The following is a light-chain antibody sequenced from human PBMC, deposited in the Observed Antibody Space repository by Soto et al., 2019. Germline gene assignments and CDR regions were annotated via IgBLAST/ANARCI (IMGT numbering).Light chain of an antibody. V-gene: IGKV3-20*01. CDR1: QSVSSSF. J-gene: IGKJ1*01. Sequence: EIVLTQSPGTLSLSPGERATLSCRASQSVSSSFLAWYQQKPGQAPRLLIYGASSRATGIPDRFSGSGSGTAFTLTISGLEPEDFAVYYCQQYGSSPWTFGQGTKVEIK. CDR3: QQYGSSPWT. CDR2: GAS.